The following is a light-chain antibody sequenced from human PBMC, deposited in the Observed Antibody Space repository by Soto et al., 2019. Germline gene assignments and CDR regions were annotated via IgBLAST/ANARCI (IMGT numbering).Light chain of an antibody. CDR2: EDS. CDR3: RLDACINLGV. V-gene: IGLV2-8*01. CDR1: SSDVGGYTY. J-gene: IGLJ3*02. Sequence: QSALTQPPSASGSPGQSVTISCTGTSSDVGGYTYVSLYQQHPGKATKLMYYEDSKRPSVVPDRSSASKSGNTASPTVCGLQADDEADYYCRLDACINLGVFGGGTKVTVL.